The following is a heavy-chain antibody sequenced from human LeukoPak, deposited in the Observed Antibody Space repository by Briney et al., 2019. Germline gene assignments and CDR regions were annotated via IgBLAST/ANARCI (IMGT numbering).Heavy chain of an antibody. Sequence: SETLSLTCTVSGDSISSYYWSWVRQPRGKGLEWIGYIYYSGSTKYNPSLKSRVTISVDTSQNQISLNLTSVTAADTAVYYCARAIAATGLRWFDPWGQGTLVTVSS. V-gene: IGHV4-59*01. CDR1: GDSISSYY. CDR2: IYYSGST. CDR3: ARAIAATGLRWFDP. D-gene: IGHD6-13*01. J-gene: IGHJ5*02.